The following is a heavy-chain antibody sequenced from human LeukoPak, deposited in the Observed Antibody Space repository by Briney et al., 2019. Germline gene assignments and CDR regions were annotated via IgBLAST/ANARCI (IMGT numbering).Heavy chain of an antibody. Sequence: GGSLRLSCAASGFTVSSNYMSWVRQAPGKGLEWVSVIYSGGSTYYADSVKGRFTISRDNSKNTLYLQMNSLRAEDTAVYYCARSVLTMVRGVTNDAFDIWGQGTMVTVSS. D-gene: IGHD3-10*01. CDR1: GFTVSSNY. V-gene: IGHV3-66*01. CDR2: IYSGGST. J-gene: IGHJ3*02. CDR3: ARSVLTMVRGVTNDAFDI.